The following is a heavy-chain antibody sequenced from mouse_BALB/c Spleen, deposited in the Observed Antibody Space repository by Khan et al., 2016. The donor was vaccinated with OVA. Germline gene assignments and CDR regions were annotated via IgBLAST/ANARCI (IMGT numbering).Heavy chain of an antibody. J-gene: IGHJ3*01. Sequence: QVQLQQSGAELARPGASVKMSCKASGYTFTSYTIHWIKLRPGQGLEWIGYINPSNGYTNYNQKFKDKATLTADKSSTTAYMQLSSLTSDDSAVYNCVIDGAYYRNDGWFAYWGHGTLVSVSA. CDR2: INPSNGYT. V-gene: IGHV1-4*01. CDR3: VIDGAYYRNDGWFAY. CDR1: GYTFTSYT. D-gene: IGHD2-14*01.